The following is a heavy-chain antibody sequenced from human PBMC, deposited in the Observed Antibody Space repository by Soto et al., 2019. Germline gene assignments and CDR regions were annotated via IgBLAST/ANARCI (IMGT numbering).Heavy chain of an antibody. CDR2: ISSDGSIT. CDR3: ARDTLTGDNFDY. CDR1: GFTFSSYW. V-gene: IGHV3-74*01. Sequence: EVQLVESGGGLVQPGGSLRLSCAASGFTFSSYWMHWVRQAPGKGLVWVSRISSDGSITSYADSVKGRFTISRDNAKNTLDLQMNSLRAEDTAVYYCARDTLTGDNFDYWGQGTLVTVSS. D-gene: IGHD7-27*01. J-gene: IGHJ4*02.